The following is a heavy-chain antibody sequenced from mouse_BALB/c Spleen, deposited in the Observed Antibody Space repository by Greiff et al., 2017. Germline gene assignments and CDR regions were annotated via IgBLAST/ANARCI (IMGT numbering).Heavy chain of an antibody. CDR3: ARSNYGNYGAMDY. D-gene: IGHD2-1*01. J-gene: IGHJ4*01. Sequence: EVKVVESGGGLVKPGGSRKLSCAASGFTFSSFGMHWVRQAPEKGLEWVAYISSGSSTIYYADTVKGRFTISRDNPKNTLFLQMTSLRSEDTAMYYCARSNYGNYGAMDYWGQGTSVTVSS. CDR2: ISSGSSTI. V-gene: IGHV5-17*02. CDR1: GFTFSSFG.